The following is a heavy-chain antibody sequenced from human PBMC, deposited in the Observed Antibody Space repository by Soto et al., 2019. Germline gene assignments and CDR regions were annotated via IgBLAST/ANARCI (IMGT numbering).Heavy chain of an antibody. J-gene: IGHJ6*02. V-gene: IGHV1-58*02. D-gene: IGHD2-15*01. Sequence: AVKVSCKAAGSGFIRSGIQWVRQAHGQRLEWIGWIVVASGQTNYAQNFRGRVAITRDTSTATAYIELTGLTSEDTAVYFCSADRPDIGVGWWVWGQGTTVTVS. CDR2: IVVASGQT. CDR3: SADRPDIGVGWWV. CDR1: GSGFIRSG.